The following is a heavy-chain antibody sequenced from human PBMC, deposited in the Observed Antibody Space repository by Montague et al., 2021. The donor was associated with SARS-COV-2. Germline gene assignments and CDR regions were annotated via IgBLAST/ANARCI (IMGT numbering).Heavy chain of an antibody. CDR1: GFAFSKFA. V-gene: IGHV3-23*03. Sequence: SLRLSCAPSGFAFSKFAMHWVRQAPGTGLEWVAVVHSGGSSKDYADSVKGRFTISRDNSKNIVSLQMNTLRAEDTAVYFCAKDQLSGVGYGLDVWGQGTTVIVSS. D-gene: IGHD7-27*01. CDR2: VHSGGSSK. J-gene: IGHJ6*02. CDR3: AKDQLSGVGYGLDV.